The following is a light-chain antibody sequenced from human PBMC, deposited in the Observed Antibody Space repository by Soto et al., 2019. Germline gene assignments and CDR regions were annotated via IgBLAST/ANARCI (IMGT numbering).Light chain of an antibody. CDR2: DAS. V-gene: IGKV1-5*01. CDR1: RYISTW. J-gene: IGKJ1*01. Sequence: IRMTQSPSTLSTSVGDTITITCRASRYISTWLAWYQQKPGKVPRLLIYDASSLESGVPSRFSGSGSGTEFTLTISSLQPDDFATYYCQHYNSFSWTFGQGTKVDIK. CDR3: QHYNSFSWT.